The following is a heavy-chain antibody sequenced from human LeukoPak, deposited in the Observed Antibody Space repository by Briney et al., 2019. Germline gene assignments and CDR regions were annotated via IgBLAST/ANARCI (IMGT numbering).Heavy chain of an antibody. CDR2: ISNIGTTT. CDR3: ACDFRYLGHDF. V-gene: IGHV3-11*01. D-gene: IGHD2-21*02. CDR1: AFTLGDWN. Sequence: GGPLDLSGKPLAFTLGDWNMSWIRRPQGKGLEWISYISNIGTTTYYAESVKGRFTISRDNAKNSLYLQMNSLRAEDTAVYYCACDFRYLGHDFWGQGTLVTVSS. J-gene: IGHJ4*02.